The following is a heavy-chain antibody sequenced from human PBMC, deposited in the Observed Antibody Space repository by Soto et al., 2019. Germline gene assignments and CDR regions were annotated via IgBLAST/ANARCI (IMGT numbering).Heavy chain of an antibody. CDR2: INPNSGGT. J-gene: IGHJ4*02. CDR3: ARGNSSGWYPYYFDY. D-gene: IGHD6-19*01. Sequence: QVQLVQSGAEVQKPGASVKVSCKASGYTFTGYYMHWVRQAPGQGLEWMGWINPNSGGTNYAQKFQGWVTMTRDTSISTAYMELSRLRSDDTAVYYCARGNSSGWYPYYFDYWGQGTLVTVSS. CDR1: GYTFTGYY. V-gene: IGHV1-2*04.